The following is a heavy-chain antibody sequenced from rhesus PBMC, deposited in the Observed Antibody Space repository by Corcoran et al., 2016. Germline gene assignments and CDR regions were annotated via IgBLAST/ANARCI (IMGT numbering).Heavy chain of an antibody. V-gene: IGHV4-122*02. CDR3: ARARGIAAEGDAFDF. D-gene: IGHD6-25*01. CDR1: GYSISSGYG. Sequence: QVQLQESGPGLVKPSETLSLTCAVSGYSISSGYGWSWIRQPPGKGLEWIGYISYSASTSYNPSLNSQVTISRDKSKNQFSLKLSSVTAADTAVYYCARARGIAAEGDAFDFWGQGLRVTVSS. CDR2: ISYSAST. J-gene: IGHJ3*01.